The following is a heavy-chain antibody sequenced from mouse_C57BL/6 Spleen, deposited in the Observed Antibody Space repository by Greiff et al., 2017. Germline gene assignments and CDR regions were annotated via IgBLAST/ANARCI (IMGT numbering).Heavy chain of an antibody. V-gene: IGHV10-1*01. Sequence: EVHLVESGGGLVQPKGSLKLSCAASGFSFNTYAMNWVRQAPGKGLEWVARIRSKSNNYATYYADSVKDRFTISRDDSESMLYLQMNNLKTEDTAMYYCVSYDYDEAYWGQGTLVTVSA. CDR2: IRSKSNNYAT. J-gene: IGHJ3*01. CDR3: VSYDYDEAY. CDR1: GFSFNTYA. D-gene: IGHD2-4*01.